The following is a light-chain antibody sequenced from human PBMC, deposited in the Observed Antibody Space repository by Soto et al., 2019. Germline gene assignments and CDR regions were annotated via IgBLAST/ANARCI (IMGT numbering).Light chain of an antibody. CDR2: KAS. CDR1: QSISVW. V-gene: IGKV1-5*03. J-gene: IGKJ2*03. CDR3: QHYDSSSPYS. Sequence: DIQMTQSPSTLSASVGDRVTITCRASQSISVWLAWYQQKAGKAPNLLIYKASRLESGVPSRFSGSGSETDFTLTISRLQPSDYATYYCQHYDSSSPYSFGLGTRLEL.